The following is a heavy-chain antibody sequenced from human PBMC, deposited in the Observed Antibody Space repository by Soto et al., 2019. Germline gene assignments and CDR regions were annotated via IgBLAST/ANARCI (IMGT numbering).Heavy chain of an antibody. CDR3: ARAQDPFVVRYFDFKSSWFDP. V-gene: IGHV1-58*01. J-gene: IGHJ5*02. CDR2: IVVYSGNT. D-gene: IGHD3-9*01. CDR1: GFTFTSSA. Sequence: SVKVSCKASGFTFTSSAVQWVRQARGQRLEWIGWIVVYSGNTNYAQKFQERVTMTTDISTSTAYMELRSLRSEDTAVYYCARAQDPFVVRYFDFKSSWFDPWGQGTLVTVSS.